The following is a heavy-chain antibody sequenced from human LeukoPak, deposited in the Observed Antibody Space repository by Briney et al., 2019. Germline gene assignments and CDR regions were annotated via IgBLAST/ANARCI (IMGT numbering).Heavy chain of an antibody. D-gene: IGHD6-13*01. CDR3: ARVRISSITRMGV. J-gene: IGHJ6*04. CDR1: GGSFSGYY. V-gene: IGHV4-34*01. CDR2: INHSGST. Sequence: PSETLSLTCAVYGGSFSGYYWSWIRQPPGKGLEWIGEINHSGSTNYNPSLKSRVTISVDTSKNQFSLKLSSVTAADTAVYYCARVRISSITRMGVWGKGTTVTVSS.